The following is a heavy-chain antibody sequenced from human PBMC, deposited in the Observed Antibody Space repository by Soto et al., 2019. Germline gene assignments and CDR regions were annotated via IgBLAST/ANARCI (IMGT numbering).Heavy chain of an antibody. CDR3: AKVVVGATSHSDFDS. CDR1: GGSIANNNYF. CDR2: AAYSGGT. J-gene: IGHJ4*02. V-gene: IGHV4-39*01. D-gene: IGHD2-15*01. Sequence: SETCPSPGTVSGGSIANNNYFWGWVRQPPGKGLEWIGSAAYSGGTYKNPSLKSRVTVSVDTSKNQFSLKLTSVTAADTAVYYCAKVVVGATSHSDFDSWGQGTLVTVSS.